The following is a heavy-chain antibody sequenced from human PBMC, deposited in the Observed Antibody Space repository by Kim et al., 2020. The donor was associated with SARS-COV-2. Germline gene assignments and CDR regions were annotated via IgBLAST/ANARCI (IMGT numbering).Heavy chain of an antibody. Sequence: GGSLRLSCAASEFTFSRYAMSWVRQAPGKGLEWVSIISGSGGSTFYADSVKGRFTISRDNSKNTLYLQMKSLRAEDTAVYYCAKDQTCGGDACYSYFDYWGRGTLVTVSS. CDR3: AKDQTCGGDACYSYFDY. CDR2: ISGSGGST. V-gene: IGHV3-23*01. CDR1: EFTFSRYA. J-gene: IGHJ4*02. D-gene: IGHD2-21*01.